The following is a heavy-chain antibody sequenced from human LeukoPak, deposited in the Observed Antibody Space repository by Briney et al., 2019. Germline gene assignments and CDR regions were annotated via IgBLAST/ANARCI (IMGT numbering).Heavy chain of an antibody. Sequence: GGSLRLSCAASGFTFGPYTMNWVRQAPGKGLEWVSYISSSSDTIYYADSVKGRFTISRNNAKNSLYLQMNSLRAEDTAVYYCASGMRVGPNIWGQGTLVTVSS. J-gene: IGHJ4*02. CDR2: ISSSSDTI. V-gene: IGHV3-48*04. CDR3: ASGMRVGPNI. CDR1: GFTFGPYT. D-gene: IGHD1-26*01.